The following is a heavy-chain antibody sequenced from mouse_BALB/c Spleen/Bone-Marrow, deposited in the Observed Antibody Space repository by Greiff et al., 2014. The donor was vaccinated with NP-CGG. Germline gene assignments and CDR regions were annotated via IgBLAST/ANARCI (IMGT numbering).Heavy chain of an antibody. CDR2: IDPANGNT. Sequence: VQLQQSGAELVKPGASVKLPCTASGFYFNDTYMHWVKQRPEQGLEWIGRIDPANGNTKYDPKFQGKATITADTSSNTAYLQLSSLASEGTAVYYCARAGRGRYFDVWGAGTTVTVSS. CDR1: GFYFNDTY. V-gene: IGHV14-3*02. D-gene: IGHD4-1*01. CDR3: ARAGRGRYFDV. J-gene: IGHJ1*01.